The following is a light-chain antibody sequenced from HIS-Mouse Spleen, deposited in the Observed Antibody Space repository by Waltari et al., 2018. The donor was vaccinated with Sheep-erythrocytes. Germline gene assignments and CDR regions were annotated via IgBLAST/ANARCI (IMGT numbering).Light chain of an antibody. Sequence: DIQMTQSPSSLSASVGDRVTITCRASQSISSDLNWYQQKPGKAPKLLIYAASSLQSGVPSRFSGSGSGTDFTVTISSLQPEDFATYYCQQSYSTPPLTFGGGTKVEIK. CDR2: AAS. CDR1: QSISSD. V-gene: IGKV1-39*01. CDR3: QQSYSTPPLT. J-gene: IGKJ4*01.